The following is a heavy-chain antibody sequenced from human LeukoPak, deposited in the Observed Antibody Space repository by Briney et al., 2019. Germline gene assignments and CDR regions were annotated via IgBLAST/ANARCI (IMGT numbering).Heavy chain of an antibody. D-gene: IGHD4/OR15-4a*01. J-gene: IGHJ5*02. Sequence: PGRSLRLSCAASGFTFDDYAMHWVRQAPGKGLEWVSGISWNSGSIGYADSVKGRFTISRDNAKNSLYLQMNSLRAEDTALYYCAKDSLTSEGWFDPWGQGTLVTVSS. CDR2: ISWNSGSI. CDR3: AKDSLTSEGWFDP. V-gene: IGHV3-9*01. CDR1: GFTFDDYA.